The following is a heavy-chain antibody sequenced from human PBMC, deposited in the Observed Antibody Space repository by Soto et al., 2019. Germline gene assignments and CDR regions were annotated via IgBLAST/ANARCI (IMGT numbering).Heavy chain of an antibody. Sequence: QVQLVESGGGVVQPGRSLRLSCAASGFTFSSYGMHWVRQAPGKGLEWVAVISYDGSNKYYADSVKGRFTISRDNSKNTLYLQMNRLRAEDTAVYYCAKDGSGSYYLLATIYWYFDLWGRGTLVTVSS. J-gene: IGHJ2*01. CDR3: AKDGSGSYYLLATIYWYFDL. CDR2: ISYDGSNK. D-gene: IGHD3-10*01. V-gene: IGHV3-30*18. CDR1: GFTFSSYG.